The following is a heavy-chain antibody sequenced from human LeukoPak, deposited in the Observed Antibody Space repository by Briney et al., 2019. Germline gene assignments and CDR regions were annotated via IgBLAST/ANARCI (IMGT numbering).Heavy chain of an antibody. D-gene: IGHD2-2*02. CDR1: GGSISSYY. CDR2: IYTSGST. J-gene: IGHJ5*02. V-gene: IGHV4-4*07. Sequence: SETLSLTCTVSGGSISSYYWSWIRQPAGKGLEWIGRIYTSGSTNYNPSLKSRVTMSVDTSKNQFSLKLSSVTAADTAVYYCARDLDIVVVPAAIPYNWFDPWGQGTLVTVSS. CDR3: ARDLDIVVVPAAIPYNWFDP.